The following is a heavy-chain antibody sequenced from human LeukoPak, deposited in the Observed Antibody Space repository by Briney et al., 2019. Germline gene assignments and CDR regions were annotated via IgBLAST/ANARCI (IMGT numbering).Heavy chain of an antibody. V-gene: IGHV1-58*01. CDR3: AADHVQQGGTSAY. CDR1: RSGFINSA. D-gene: IGHD1-7*01. CDR2: IVVGSGNT. Sequence: ASVKVSCKASRSGFINSAVQWVRQARGQGLEWIGWIVVGSGNTNYAQKFQERVTITRDMSTATVYIEVRGLRSEDTAVYYCAADHVQQGGTSAYWGQGTLVTVYS. J-gene: IGHJ4*02.